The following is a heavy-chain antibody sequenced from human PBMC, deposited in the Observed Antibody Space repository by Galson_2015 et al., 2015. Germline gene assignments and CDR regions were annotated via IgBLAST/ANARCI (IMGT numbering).Heavy chain of an antibody. CDR1: GYSISTGYY. CDR2: ISRSGTT. D-gene: IGHD3-3*01. V-gene: IGHV4-38-2*01. Sequence: SETLSLTCAVSGYSISTGYYWGWIRLPPGKGLEWIGSISRSGTTYYNPSLKSRVTISLDTFQNEFSLKLSSVTATDTAVYYCARGGHTLFGVVHDYWGQGILVTVSS. CDR3: ARGGHTLFGVVHDY. J-gene: IGHJ4*02.